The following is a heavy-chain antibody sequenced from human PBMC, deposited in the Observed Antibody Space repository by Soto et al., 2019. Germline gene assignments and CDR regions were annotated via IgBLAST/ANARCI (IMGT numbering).Heavy chain of an antibody. J-gene: IGHJ6*02. Sequence: GGSLRLSCAASGFTFSSYSMNWVRQAPGKGLECVSSISSSSSYIYYADSVKGRFTISRDNANNSLYLQMNSLRAEDTAVYYCARERLAGTYYYYGMDVWGQGTTVTVSS. CDR1: GFTFSSYS. CDR3: ARERLAGTYYYYGMDV. CDR2: ISSSSSYI. D-gene: IGHD6-19*01. V-gene: IGHV3-21*01.